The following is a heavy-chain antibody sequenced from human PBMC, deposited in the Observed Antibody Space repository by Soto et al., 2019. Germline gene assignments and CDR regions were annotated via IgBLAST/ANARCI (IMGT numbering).Heavy chain of an antibody. CDR1: GYTFTRYA. V-gene: IGHV1-3*01. Sequence: ASVKVSCKASGYTFTRYAMHWVRQAPGQRLEWMGWINAGNGNTKYSQKFQGRVTITRDTSASTAYMELSSLRSEDTAVYYCARDEAAAGTGWLDPWGQGTLVTVT. CDR2: INAGNGNT. CDR3: ARDEAAAGTGWLDP. J-gene: IGHJ5*02. D-gene: IGHD6-13*01.